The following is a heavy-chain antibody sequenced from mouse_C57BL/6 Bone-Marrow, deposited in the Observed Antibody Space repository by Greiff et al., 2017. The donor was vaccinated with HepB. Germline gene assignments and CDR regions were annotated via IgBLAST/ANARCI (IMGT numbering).Heavy chain of an antibody. CDR3: ARYYFDY. CDR2: ISSGGSYT. J-gene: IGHJ2*01. CDR1: GFTFSSYG. V-gene: IGHV5-6*01. Sequence: EVKLVESGGDLVKPGGSLKLSCAASGFTFSSYGMSWVRQTPDKRLEWVATISSGGSYTYYPDSVKGRFTISRDNAKNTLYLQMSSLKSEDTAMYYCARYYFDYWGQGTTLTVSS.